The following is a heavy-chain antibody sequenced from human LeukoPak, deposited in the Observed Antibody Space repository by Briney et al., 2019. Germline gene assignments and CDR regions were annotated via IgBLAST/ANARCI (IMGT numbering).Heavy chain of an antibody. CDR3: ARWSGSVTARNYYYYMDV. Sequence: SETLSLTCTVSGGSISSYYWSWIRQPPGKGLEWIGYIYYSGSTNYNPSLKSRVTISVDTSKNQFSLILSSVTAANTAVYYCARWSGSVTARNYYYYMDVWGEGTTVTVSS. D-gene: IGHD6-6*01. V-gene: IGHV4-59*08. CDR1: GGSISSYY. J-gene: IGHJ6*03. CDR2: IYYSGST.